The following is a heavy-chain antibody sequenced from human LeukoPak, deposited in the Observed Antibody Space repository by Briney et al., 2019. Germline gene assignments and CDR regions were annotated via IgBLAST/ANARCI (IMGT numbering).Heavy chain of an antibody. CDR3: ATLDILTGYYAFDY. J-gene: IGHJ4*02. CDR2: ISSSSSYI. CDR1: GFTFSSYS. D-gene: IGHD3-9*01. V-gene: IGHV3-21*01. Sequence: PGGSLRLSCAASGFTFSSYSMNWVRQAPGKGLEWVSSISSSSSYIYYADSVKGRFTISRDNAKNSLYLQMNSLGAEDTAVYYCATLDILTGYYAFDYWGQGTLVTVSS.